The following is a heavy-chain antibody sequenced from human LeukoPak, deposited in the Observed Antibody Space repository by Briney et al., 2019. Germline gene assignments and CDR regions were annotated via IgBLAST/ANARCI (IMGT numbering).Heavy chain of an antibody. CDR2: IIPILGIA. D-gene: IGHD2-21*02. Sequence: SVKVSCKASGGTFSSYAISWVRQAPGQGLELMGRIIPILGIANYAQKFQGRVTITADKSTSTAYMELSSLRSEDTAVYYCARETYCGGDCYSELWFDPWGQGTLVTVSS. J-gene: IGHJ5*02. CDR1: GGTFSSYA. V-gene: IGHV1-69*04. CDR3: ARETYCGGDCYSELWFDP.